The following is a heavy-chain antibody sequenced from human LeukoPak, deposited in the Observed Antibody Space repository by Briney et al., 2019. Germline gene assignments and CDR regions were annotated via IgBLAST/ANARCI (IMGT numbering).Heavy chain of an antibody. CDR3: AKEGDFLPTSPFDY. J-gene: IGHJ4*02. V-gene: IGHV3-23*01. CDR1: GFTFSSSA. CDR2: ISGSGGST. Sequence: GGSLRLSCAASGFTFSSSAMSWVRQVPGKGLEWVSAISGSGGSTYYADSVKGRFTISRDNSKNTLYLQMNSLRAEDTAVYYCAKEGDFLPTSPFDYWGQGTLVTVSS. D-gene: IGHD2-21*02.